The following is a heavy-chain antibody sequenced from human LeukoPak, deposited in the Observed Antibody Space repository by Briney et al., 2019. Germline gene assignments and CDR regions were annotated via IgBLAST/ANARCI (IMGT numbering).Heavy chain of an antibody. CDR1: GFTFSSYG. V-gene: IGHV3-33*01. CDR2: IWYDGSNK. CDR3: ARDWRRDYYFDY. D-gene: IGHD3-3*01. J-gene: IGHJ4*02. Sequence: GGSLRLSRAASGFTFSSYGMHWVRQAPGKGLEWVAVIWYDGSNKYYADSVKGRFTISRDNSKNTLYLQMNSLRAEDTAVYYCARDWRRDYYFDYWGQGTLVTVSS.